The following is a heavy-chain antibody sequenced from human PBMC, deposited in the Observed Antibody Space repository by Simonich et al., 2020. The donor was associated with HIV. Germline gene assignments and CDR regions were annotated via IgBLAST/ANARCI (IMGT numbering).Heavy chain of an antibody. V-gene: IGHV1-3*01. CDR1: GYTFINYA. CDR3: ARGWELLHAFDY. D-gene: IGHD1-26*01. J-gene: IGHJ4*02. CDR2: IKVGNGNT. Sequence: QVQLVQSGAEVKKPGASVKVSCKASGYTFINYAMHWVRQAPGQRLEWMGWIKVGNGNTKYSQKFQGRVTITRDTSASTAYMELSSLRSEDTAVYYCARGWELLHAFDYWGQGTLVTVSS.